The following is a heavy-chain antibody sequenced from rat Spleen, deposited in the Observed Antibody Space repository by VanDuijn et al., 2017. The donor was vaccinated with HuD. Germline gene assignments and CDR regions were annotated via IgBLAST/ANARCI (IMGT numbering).Heavy chain of an antibody. J-gene: IGHJ2*01. Sequence: EVQLVESGGGLVQPGRSMKLSCAASGLSFSNYGMAWVRQTPTKGLEWVAFINTGGGNTYYRDSVKGRFTISRDNAKNTLYLQMNSPRSEDTATYYCTRGFGLFDYWGQGVMVTVSS. V-gene: IGHV5S13*01. D-gene: IGHD4-3*01. CDR1: GLSFSNYG. CDR3: TRGFGLFDY. CDR2: INTGGGNT.